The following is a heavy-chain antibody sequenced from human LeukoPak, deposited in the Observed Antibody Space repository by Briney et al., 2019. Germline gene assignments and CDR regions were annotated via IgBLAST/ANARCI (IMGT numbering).Heavy chain of an antibody. CDR3: ARRYSGYETYYGMDV. Sequence: ASVKVSCKASGYTLTSYDINWVRQATGQGLEWMGWMNPNSGNTGYAQKFQGRVTMARNTSISTAYMELSSLRSEDTAVYYCARRYSGYETYYGMDVWGQGTTVTVSS. CDR2: MNPNSGNT. J-gene: IGHJ6*02. CDR1: GYTLTSYD. D-gene: IGHD5-12*01. V-gene: IGHV1-8*01.